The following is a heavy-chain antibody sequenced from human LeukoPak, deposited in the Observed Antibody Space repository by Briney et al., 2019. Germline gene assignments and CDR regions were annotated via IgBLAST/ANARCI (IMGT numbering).Heavy chain of an antibody. V-gene: IGHV1-69*01. D-gene: IGHD5-18*01. J-gene: IGHJ4*02. CDR2: IIPIFGTA. CDR3: ARDVGGYSYGFDY. CDR1: GGTFSSYA. Sequence: SVKVSCKASGGTFSSYAISWVRQAPGQGLEWMGGIIPIFGTANYAQKFQGRVTITADESTSTAYVELSSLRSEDTAVYYCARDVGGYSYGFDYWGQGTLVTVSS.